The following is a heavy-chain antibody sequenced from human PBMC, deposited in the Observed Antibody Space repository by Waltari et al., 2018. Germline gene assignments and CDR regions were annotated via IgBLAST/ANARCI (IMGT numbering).Heavy chain of an antibody. J-gene: IGHJ5*02. CDR3: ARAPMVVTSNWFDP. Sequence: QVQLVQSGAEVKKPGASVKVSCKASGYTFTSYAMHWVRQAPGQRLEWMGWINAGNGNTKYSQKFQGRVTITRDTSASTAYMELSSLRSEDTAVYYCARAPMVVTSNWFDPWGQGTLVTVSS. CDR1: GYTFTSYA. V-gene: IGHV1-3*01. D-gene: IGHD2-21*02. CDR2: INAGNGNT.